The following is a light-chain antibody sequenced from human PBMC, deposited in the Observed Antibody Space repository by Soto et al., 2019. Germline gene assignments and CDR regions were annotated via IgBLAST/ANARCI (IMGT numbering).Light chain of an antibody. V-gene: IGKV1-8*01. Sequence: AILTTQSPSSFSSSRGDIFTITCGASQGISSYLAWYQQKPGKAPKLLIYAASTLQSGVPSRFSGSGSGTDFTLTISCLQSEDFAAYYCLQHNSYPLTFGGGTKVDIK. J-gene: IGKJ4*01. CDR3: LQHNSYPLT. CDR1: QGISSY. CDR2: AAS.